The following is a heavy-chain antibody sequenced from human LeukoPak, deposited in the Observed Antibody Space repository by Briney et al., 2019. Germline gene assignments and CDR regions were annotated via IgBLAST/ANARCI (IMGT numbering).Heavy chain of an antibody. J-gene: IGHJ3*02. V-gene: IGHV3-20*04. D-gene: IGHD2-15*01. CDR2: INWNGAST. CDR3: AKEIDTLGTNAFDI. CDR1: GFNFDDYG. Sequence: SGGSLRLSCAASGFNFDDYGMSWVRQAPGKGLEWVSGINWNGASTSYADSVKGRFTISRDNAKNSLYLQMNSLRDEDTALYYCAKEIDTLGTNAFDIWGQGTIVTVSS.